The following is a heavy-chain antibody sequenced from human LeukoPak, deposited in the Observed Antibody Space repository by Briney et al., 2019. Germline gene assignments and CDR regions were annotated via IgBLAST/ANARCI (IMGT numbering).Heavy chain of an antibody. J-gene: IGHJ4*02. Sequence: SETLSLTCAVSGYSISSAYYWGWIRQPPGKGLEWIGSIYHSGSTYYNPPLKSRVTISVDTSKNQFSLKLSSVTAADTAVYYCAREWAYGSGSYFAYWGQGTLVTVSS. D-gene: IGHD3-10*01. V-gene: IGHV4-38-2*02. CDR1: GYSISSAYY. CDR2: IYHSGST. CDR3: AREWAYGSGSYFAY.